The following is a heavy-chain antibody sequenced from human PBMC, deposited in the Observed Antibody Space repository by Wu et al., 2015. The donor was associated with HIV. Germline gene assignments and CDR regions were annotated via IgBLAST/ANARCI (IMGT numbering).Heavy chain of an antibody. CDR3: ARGHYYDTSSSPVY. CDR2: ISAQNGNT. D-gene: IGHD3-22*01. CDR1: GYIFSDFG. J-gene: IGHJ1*01. Sequence: VQLVQSAGEVKKPGASVKVACKSSGYIFSDFGIHWVRQAPGEGLEWMGWISAQNGNTKYAQKFQGRVTMTTETSSSTAYMELRSLRSDDTAVYFCARGHYYDTSSSPVYWGPGTRVTVS. V-gene: IGHV1-18*01.